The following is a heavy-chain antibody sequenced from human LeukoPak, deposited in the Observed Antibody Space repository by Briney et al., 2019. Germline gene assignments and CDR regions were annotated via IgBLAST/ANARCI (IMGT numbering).Heavy chain of an antibody. J-gene: IGHJ4*02. V-gene: IGHV3-23*01. CDR2: ISGSGGTT. CDR1: GFTFSNFA. Sequence: GGSLRLSCAASGFTFSNFAMSWVRQAPGKGLEWVSTISGSGGTTYDADSVKGRFTISRDNSRNTLYLQMNSLRAEDTAVYYCAKVRVATTGPFDYWGQGTLVTVSS. CDR3: AKVRVATTGPFDY. D-gene: IGHD5-12*01.